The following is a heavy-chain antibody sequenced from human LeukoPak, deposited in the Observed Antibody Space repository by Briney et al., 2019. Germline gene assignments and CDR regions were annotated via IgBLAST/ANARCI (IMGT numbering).Heavy chain of an antibody. CDR1: GGTFSSYA. Sequence: SVKVSCKASGGTFSSYAFSWIRQAPGEGLEWMGGIIPILGTTNYAQKFQDRVTITAAESTNTAYMELTSLRSDDTAVYYCASGAASGSLKSPWFDPWGQGTLVIVSS. CDR3: ASGAASGSLKSPWFDP. D-gene: IGHD6-13*01. CDR2: IIPILGTT. V-gene: IGHV1-69*13. J-gene: IGHJ5*02.